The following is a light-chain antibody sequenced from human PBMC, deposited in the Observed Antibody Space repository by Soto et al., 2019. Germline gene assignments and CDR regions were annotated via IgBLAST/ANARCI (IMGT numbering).Light chain of an antibody. CDR1: QGIRDD. J-gene: IGKJ1*01. V-gene: IGKV1-17*01. CDR2: AAS. CDR3: LQHNSYPQT. Sequence: DIQITQSPSSLSASVVCRVTITCGASQGIRDDVAWYQQKPGKAPKRLIYAASSLQSGVPPRFSGSGSGTEFTLTISSLQPEDFATYYCLQHNSYPQTFGQGTKVDIK.